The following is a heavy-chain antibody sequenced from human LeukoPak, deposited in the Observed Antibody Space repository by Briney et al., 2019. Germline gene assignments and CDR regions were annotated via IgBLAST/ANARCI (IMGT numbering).Heavy chain of an antibody. CDR2: IYYTGST. Sequence: PLQTLSLTCTVSGGSIRNGDYYWSWIRQHPGKGLEWIGYIYYTGSTYYNASLKSRVTISLDTSKNRFSLKLSAVTAADTAVYYCARKRVDGFDIWGRGTMVTVSP. CDR1: GGSIRNGDYY. V-gene: IGHV4-31*03. CDR3: ARKRVDGFDI. J-gene: IGHJ3*02.